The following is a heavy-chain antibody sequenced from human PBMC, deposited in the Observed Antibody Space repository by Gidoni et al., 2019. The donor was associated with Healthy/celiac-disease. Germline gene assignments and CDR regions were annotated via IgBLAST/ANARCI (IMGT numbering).Heavy chain of an antibody. CDR2: IIPIFGTA. J-gene: IGHJ4*02. CDR3: ATYSGSYSVDY. CDR1: GGTFRSHA. D-gene: IGHD1-26*01. Sequence: QVQLVQSGAEVKKPGYSVKVSCKASGGTFRSHAISWVRQAPGQGLEWMGGIIPIFGTANYAQKFQGRVTITADKSTSTAYMGLSSLRSEDTAVYYCATYSGSYSVDYWGQGTLVTVSS. V-gene: IGHV1-69*06.